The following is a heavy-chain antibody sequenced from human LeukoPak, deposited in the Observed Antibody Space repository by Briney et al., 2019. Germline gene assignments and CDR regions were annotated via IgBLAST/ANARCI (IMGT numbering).Heavy chain of an antibody. CDR2: ISGSGGST. CDR3: AKDRDSSGYYYSY. Sequence: GGSLRLSCAASGFTFSSYGMSWVRQAPGKGLEWVSAISGSGGSTYYADSVRGRFTISRDNSKNTLYLQMNSLRAEDTAVYYCAKDRDSSGYYYSYWGQGTLVTVSS. V-gene: IGHV3-23*01. D-gene: IGHD3-22*01. J-gene: IGHJ4*02. CDR1: GFTFSSYG.